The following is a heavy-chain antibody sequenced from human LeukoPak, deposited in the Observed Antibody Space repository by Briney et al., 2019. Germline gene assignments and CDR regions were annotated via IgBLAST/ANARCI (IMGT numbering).Heavy chain of an antibody. CDR1: GYTFTSYD. V-gene: IGHV1-8*01. D-gene: IGHD2-8*01. Sequence: ASVKVSCKASGYTFTSYDINWVRQATGQGLEWMGWMNPNSGNTGYAQKFQGRVTMTRNTSISTAYMELSSLRSEDTAVYYCAREYGDYYGMDVWGQGTTVTVSS. CDR3: AREYGDYYGMDV. J-gene: IGHJ6*02. CDR2: MNPNSGNT.